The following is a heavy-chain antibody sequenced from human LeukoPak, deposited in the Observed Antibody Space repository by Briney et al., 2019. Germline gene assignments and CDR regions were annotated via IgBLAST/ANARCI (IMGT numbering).Heavy chain of an antibody. J-gene: IGHJ5*02. V-gene: IGHV1-2*02. CDR1: GYTFTGYY. CDR3: AGYSCSSTSCYKEGNWFDP. CDR2: INPNSGGT. D-gene: IGHD2-2*02. Sequence: ASVKVSCKASGYTFTGYYMHWVRQAPGQGLEWMGWINPNSGGTNYAQKFQGRVTMTRDTSISTAYMELSRLRSDDTAVYYCAGYSCSSTSCYKEGNWFDPWGQGTLVTVSS.